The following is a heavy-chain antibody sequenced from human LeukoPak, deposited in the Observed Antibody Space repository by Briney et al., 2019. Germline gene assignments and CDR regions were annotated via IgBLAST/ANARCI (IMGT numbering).Heavy chain of an antibody. V-gene: IGHV3-11*04. Sequence: SLRLSCAASGFTFSDYYMSWIRQAPGKGLEWVSYISSGGRTIYYADSVKGRFTMSRDNAKNSLYLQMNSLRAEDTAVYYCARPVVAATTPDTFDIWGQGTMVTVSS. J-gene: IGHJ3*02. CDR1: GFTFSDYY. D-gene: IGHD2-15*01. CDR3: ARPVVAATTPDTFDI. CDR2: ISSGGRTI.